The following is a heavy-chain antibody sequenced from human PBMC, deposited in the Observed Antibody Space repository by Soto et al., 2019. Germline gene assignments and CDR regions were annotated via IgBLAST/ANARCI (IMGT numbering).Heavy chain of an antibody. J-gene: IGHJ4*02. CDR2: MYSGGTT. Sequence: PGGSLRLSCAASGFNLSSYYMSWVRQAPGEGLEWISVMYSGGTTYYADSVKGRFTISRDISKNTLYLQMNSLRAEDTAVYYCAKWRPPGVDYWGQGTLVTISS. CDR3: AKWRPPGVDY. D-gene: IGHD2-8*01. CDR1: GFNLSSYY. V-gene: IGHV3-53*01.